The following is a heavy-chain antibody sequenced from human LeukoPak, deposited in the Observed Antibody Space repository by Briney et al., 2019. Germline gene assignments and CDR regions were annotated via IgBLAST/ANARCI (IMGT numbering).Heavy chain of an antibody. Sequence: PSETLSPTCTVSGGSISNYYWSWIRQPPGKGLEWIAYIYYGGSTKYNPSLKSRVSISIDTSENQSSLRLSSVTAADTAVYYCARVGSGSCYNLDYWGRGTLVTVSS. CDR2: IYYGGST. CDR1: GGSISNYY. J-gene: IGHJ4*02. V-gene: IGHV4-59*01. CDR3: ARVGSGSCYNLDY. D-gene: IGHD3-10*01.